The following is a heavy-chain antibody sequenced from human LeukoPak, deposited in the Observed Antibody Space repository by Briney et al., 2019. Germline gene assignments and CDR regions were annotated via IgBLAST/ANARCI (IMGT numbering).Heavy chain of an antibody. Sequence: GGSLRLSCATSGFTFSNFWMTWVRQAPGEGLEWVANMKEDGSEEYYVDSVKGRFTIFRDNAKSSLYLQMNSLRVEDTAVYYCARPTRNSRLYSLDYWGQGTLVTVSS. D-gene: IGHD2-8*01. J-gene: IGHJ4*02. CDR1: GFTFSNFW. V-gene: IGHV3-7*01. CDR3: ARPTRNSRLYSLDY. CDR2: MKEDGSEE.